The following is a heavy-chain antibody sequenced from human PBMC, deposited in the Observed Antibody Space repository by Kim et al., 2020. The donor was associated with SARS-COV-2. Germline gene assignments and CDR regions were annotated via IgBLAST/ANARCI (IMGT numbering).Heavy chain of an antibody. CDR3: AKEFSVGKTC. D-gene: IGHD6-25*01. J-gene: IGHJ4*02. CDR2: DTT. V-gene: IGHV3-23*01. Sequence: DTTYYADSVRGRFTISRDNSKNTLYVQMNSLSAEDTAVYYCAKEFSVGKTCWGQGTLVTVSS.